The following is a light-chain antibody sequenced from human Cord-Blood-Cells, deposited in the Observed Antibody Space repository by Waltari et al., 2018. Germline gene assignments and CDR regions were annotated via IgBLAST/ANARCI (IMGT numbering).Light chain of an antibody. CDR2: AAS. J-gene: IGKJ1*01. CDR3: QQSYSTPRT. CDR1: QSISSY. Sequence: DIQMTQSPSSLSASVGARVTITCRASQSISSYLNWYQQKPGKAPNLLIYAASSLQSGVPSRFSGSGSGTDVTLNISSLQPEDFATYYCQQSYSTPRTFGQGTKVEIK. V-gene: IGKV1-39*01.